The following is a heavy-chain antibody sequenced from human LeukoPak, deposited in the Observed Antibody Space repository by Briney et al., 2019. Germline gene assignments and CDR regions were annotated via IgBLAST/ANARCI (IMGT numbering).Heavy chain of an antibody. CDR1: GFTFSTYA. D-gene: IGHD1-26*01. CDR2: ISSNGGST. Sequence: PGGSLRLSCSASGFTFSTYAMHWVRQAPGKGLEYVSAISSNGGSTYYADSVKGRFTISRDNSKNTLYLQMSSLRAEDTAVYYCVKDSDSGTFWYYFDYWGQGTLVTVSS. CDR3: VKDSDSGTFWYYFDY. J-gene: IGHJ4*02. V-gene: IGHV3-64D*06.